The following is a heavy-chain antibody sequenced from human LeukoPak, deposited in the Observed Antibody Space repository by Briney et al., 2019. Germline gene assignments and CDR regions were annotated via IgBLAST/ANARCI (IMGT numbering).Heavy chain of an antibody. CDR1: GGSISSYY. CDR2: IYYSGST. CDR3: ARRRTGTTLTAFDI. Sequence: SETLSLTCTVSGGSISSYYRSWIRQPPGKGLEWVGSIYYSGSTNYNPSLKSRVTISVDTSKNQFSLKLSSVTAADTAVYYCARRRTGTTLTAFDIWGQGTMVTVSS. V-gene: IGHV4-59*08. J-gene: IGHJ3*02. D-gene: IGHD1-1*01.